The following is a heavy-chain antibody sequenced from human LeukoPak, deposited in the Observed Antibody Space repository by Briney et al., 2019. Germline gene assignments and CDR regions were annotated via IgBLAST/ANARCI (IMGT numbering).Heavy chain of an antibody. Sequence: GGSLRLSCAASGFTFSSYAMSWVRQAPGKGLEWVSAISGSGVGTYYADSVKGRFNISRDNSKNTLYLQMNILRAEDTAVYYCGKSPGSQLLTFDDYWGQGTLVTVSS. D-gene: IGHD2-2*01. J-gene: IGHJ4*02. CDR2: ISGSGVGT. V-gene: IGHV3-23*01. CDR3: GKSPGSQLLTFDDY. CDR1: GFTFSSYA.